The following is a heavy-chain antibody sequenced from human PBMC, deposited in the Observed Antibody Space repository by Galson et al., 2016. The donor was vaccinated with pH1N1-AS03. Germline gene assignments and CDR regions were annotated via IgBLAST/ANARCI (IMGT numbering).Heavy chain of an antibody. D-gene: IGHD6-6*01. CDR3: ARERDSSSSFIFVY. CDR1: GGTFSTNG. Sequence: SVKVSCKASGGTFSTNGFTWVRQAPGQGLEWMGRIIPMLGRGNYAQKFQGRVTIIADISTSTTYMELSNLTSEDTAIYYCARERDSSSSFIFVYWGQGTQVTVSS. CDR2: IIPMLGRG. J-gene: IGHJ4*02. V-gene: IGHV1-69*04.